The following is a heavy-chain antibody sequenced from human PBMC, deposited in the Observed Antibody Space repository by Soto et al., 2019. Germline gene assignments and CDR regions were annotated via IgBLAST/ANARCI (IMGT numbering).Heavy chain of an antibody. Sequence: SETLSLTCTVSGGSISSSSYCWGWIRPPPGKGLAWIGSIYYSGSTYYNPSLKSRVTISVDTSKNQFSLKLSSVTAADTAVYYCARGSEYGDYPYYYYYGMDVWGQGTTVTVSS. CDR3: ARGSEYGDYPYYYYYGMDV. D-gene: IGHD4-17*01. J-gene: IGHJ6*02. V-gene: IGHV4-39*01. CDR2: IYYSGST. CDR1: GGSISSSSYC.